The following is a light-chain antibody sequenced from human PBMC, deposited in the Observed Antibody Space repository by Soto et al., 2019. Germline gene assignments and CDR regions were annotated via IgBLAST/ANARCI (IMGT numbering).Light chain of an antibody. CDR1: QAISNY. CDR2: GAS. Sequence: QMTQSPSSLSASVGDRVTITCRASQAISNYVNWYQQKPGKAPKVLIYGASGLQSGVPLTFSGSGYGTNFTFTIASLGPEDFATYYCQQSFSTPITFGQ. J-gene: IGKJ5*01. CDR3: QQSFSTPIT. V-gene: IGKV1-39*01.